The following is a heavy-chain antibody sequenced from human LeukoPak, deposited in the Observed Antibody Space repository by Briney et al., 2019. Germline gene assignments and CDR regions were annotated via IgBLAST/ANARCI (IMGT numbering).Heavy chain of an antibody. J-gene: IGHJ4*02. CDR3: ARDEEGISSSPGDY. D-gene: IGHD6-6*01. CDR2: ISSGSGYM. Sequence: GGSLRLSCAVSGFTFSSYNMNWVRQAPGKGLEWVSSISSGSGYMYYEDSVKGRFTISRDNFKNTLYLQMNSLRAEDTAVYYCARDEEGISSSPGDYWGQGTLVTVSS. CDR1: GFTFSSYN. V-gene: IGHV3-21*01.